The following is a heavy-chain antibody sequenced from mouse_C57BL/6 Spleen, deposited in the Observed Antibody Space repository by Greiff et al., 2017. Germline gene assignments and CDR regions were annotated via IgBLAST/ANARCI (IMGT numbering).Heavy chain of an antibody. D-gene: IGHD2-9*01. CDR3: ARTYYGYDGYFDV. Sequence: VQLQQSGAELVRPGSSVKLSCKASGYTFTSYWMDWVKQRPGQGLEWIGNIYPSDSETHYNQKFKDKATLTVDKSSSTAYMQLSSLTSEDSAVXDCARTYYGYDGYFDVWGTGTTVTVSS. CDR2: IYPSDSET. CDR1: GYTFTSYW. V-gene: IGHV1-61*01. J-gene: IGHJ1*03.